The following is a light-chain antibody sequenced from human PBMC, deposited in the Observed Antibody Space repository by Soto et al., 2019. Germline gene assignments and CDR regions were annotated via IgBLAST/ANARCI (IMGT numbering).Light chain of an antibody. Sequence: EIVLTQSPGTLSLSPGERATLSCRASQSVSSSYLAWYQQKPGQAPRLLIYGTSSRATAIPDRFSGSGSGTDFTLTISRLEPEDFAVYYCQQYGSSSWTFGQGPKVDIK. CDR2: GTS. CDR1: QSVSSSY. J-gene: IGKJ1*01. V-gene: IGKV3-20*01. CDR3: QQYGSSSWT.